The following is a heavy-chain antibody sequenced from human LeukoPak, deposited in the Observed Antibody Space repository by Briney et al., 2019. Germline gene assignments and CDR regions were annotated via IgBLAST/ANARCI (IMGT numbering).Heavy chain of an antibody. CDR2: ISYDGTNK. CDR3: AKRYSSAWDFDN. V-gene: IGHV3-30*18. CDR1: GFTFSSYG. D-gene: IGHD6-19*01. Sequence: PGRSLRLSCAASGFTFSSYGIRWVRQAPGKGLEWVAAISYDGTNKYYTDSVKGRFTISRDNSQNTVYLQMNSLRAEDTAVYFCAKRYSSAWDFDNWGQGTLVTVSS. J-gene: IGHJ4*02.